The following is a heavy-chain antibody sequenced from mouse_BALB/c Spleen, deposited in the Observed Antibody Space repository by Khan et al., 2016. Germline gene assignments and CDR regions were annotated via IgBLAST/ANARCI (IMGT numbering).Heavy chain of an antibody. D-gene: IGHD2-4*01. V-gene: IGHV14-3*02. CDR2: IDPANGNT. CDR3: ARAYYDYWFAY. J-gene: IGHJ3*01. CDR1: GFNIKDTY. Sequence: EVQLQESGAELVKPGASVKLSCTASGFNIKDTYMHWVKQRPEQGLEWIGKIDPANGNTKYDPNFQGKATITADTSSNTAYLQLSSLTSEDTAVCYCARAYYDYWFAYWGQGTLVTVSA.